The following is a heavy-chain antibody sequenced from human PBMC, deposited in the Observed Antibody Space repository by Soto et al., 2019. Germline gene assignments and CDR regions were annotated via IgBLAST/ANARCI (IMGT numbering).Heavy chain of an antibody. CDR1: GFTFDDYA. Sequence: EVQLVESGGGLVQPGRSLRLSCAASGFTFDDYAMHWVRQAPGKGLEWVSGISWNSGSIGYADSVKGRFTISRDNAKNSLYLQMNSLRAEDTALYYCAKDYYDFWSGYSAPDYWGQGTLVPVSS. D-gene: IGHD3-3*01. CDR2: ISWNSGSI. J-gene: IGHJ4*02. CDR3: AKDYYDFWSGYSAPDY. V-gene: IGHV3-9*01.